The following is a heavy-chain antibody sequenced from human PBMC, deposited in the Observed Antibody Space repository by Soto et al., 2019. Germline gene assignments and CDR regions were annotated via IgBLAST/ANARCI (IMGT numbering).Heavy chain of an antibody. CDR3: ASAEVTGTARLDF. J-gene: IGHJ4*02. D-gene: IGHD6-19*01. V-gene: IGHV1-2*02. CDR2: INPTSGGT. Sequence: ASVKVSCKASGYTFSGFYMHWVRQAPGQGLEWMGWINPTSGGTKSAEKFQGRVTMTRDTSISTAYMELSRLTSDDTAVYYCASAEVTGTARLDFWGQGTQVTVSS. CDR1: GYTFSGFY.